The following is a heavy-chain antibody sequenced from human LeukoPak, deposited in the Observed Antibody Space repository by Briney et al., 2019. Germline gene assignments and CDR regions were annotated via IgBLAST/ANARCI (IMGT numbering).Heavy chain of an antibody. CDR3: ARSLPGHSYGYDVDFDF. CDR1: GLTVSSNY. V-gene: IGHV3-53*01. J-gene: IGHJ4*02. CDR2: IYSGGST. D-gene: IGHD5-18*01. Sequence: GGSLSLSRAASGLTVSSNYMSWVRQAPGKGMEWDSVIYSGGSTYYAASVKGRFTISRDNSENTVYLQMNSLRAEDMAVYYSARSLPGHSYGYDVDFDFWGQGTLVTVSS.